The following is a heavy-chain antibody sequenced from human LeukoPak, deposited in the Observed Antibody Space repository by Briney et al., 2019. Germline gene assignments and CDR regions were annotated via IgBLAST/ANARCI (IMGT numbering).Heavy chain of an antibody. D-gene: IGHD1-26*01. V-gene: IGHV3-9*01. CDR3: AKRLRDIVGARNAFDI. Sequence: SGGSLRLSCAASGFTFDDYAMHWVRQAPGKGLEWVSGISWNSGSIGYADSVKGRFTISRDNSKNTLYLQMSSLRAEDTAVYYCAKRLRDIVGARNAFDIWGQGTMVSVSS. J-gene: IGHJ3*02. CDR1: GFTFDDYA. CDR2: ISWNSGSI.